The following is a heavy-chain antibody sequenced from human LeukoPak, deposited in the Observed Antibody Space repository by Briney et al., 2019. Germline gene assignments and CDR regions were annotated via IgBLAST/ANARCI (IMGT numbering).Heavy chain of an antibody. J-gene: IGHJ4*02. CDR3: ARGGYYGSGSYPVLDY. Sequence: PGGSLRLSCAASGFTVSSNYLSWVRQAPGKGLEWVSVIYSGGSTYYADSVKGRFTISRDNSKNTLYLRMNSLRAEDTAVYYCARGGYYGSGSYPVLDYWGQGTLVTVSS. CDR1: GFTVSSNY. CDR2: IYSGGST. D-gene: IGHD3-10*01. V-gene: IGHV3-66*01.